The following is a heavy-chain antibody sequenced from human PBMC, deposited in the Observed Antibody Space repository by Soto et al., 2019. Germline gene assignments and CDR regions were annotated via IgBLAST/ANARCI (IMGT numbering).Heavy chain of an antibody. D-gene: IGHD3-3*01. Sequence: GGALNISCKGAGYSFPNDWIGWVRRMRGRGVEWRGVIYPGDSDIRYGPSFQGHVTISVAKTTSTAYLQWRSLKASDTAAYYCARHYYPNPKLKYYFFYGLDVWRQGTTVTVSS. CDR3: ARHYYPNPKLKYYFFYGLDV. CDR1: GYSFPNDW. CDR2: IYPGDSDI. V-gene: IGHV5-51*01. J-gene: IGHJ6*02.